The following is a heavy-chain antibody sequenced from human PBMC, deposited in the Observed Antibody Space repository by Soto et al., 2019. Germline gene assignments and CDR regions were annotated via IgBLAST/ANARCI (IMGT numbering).Heavy chain of an antibody. CDR1: GFTFSSYA. Sequence: EVQLLESGGGLVQPGGSLRLSCAASGFTFSSYAMSWVRQAPGKGLEWVSAISGSGGSTYYADSVKGRFTISRDNSKNTLDLQMNSLRADDTAVYYGANRDSRPMTWYFALWGRCPLVTVSS. V-gene: IGHV3-23*01. J-gene: IGHJ2*01. CDR3: ANRDSRPMTWYFAL. CDR2: ISGSGGST. D-gene: IGHD3-22*01.